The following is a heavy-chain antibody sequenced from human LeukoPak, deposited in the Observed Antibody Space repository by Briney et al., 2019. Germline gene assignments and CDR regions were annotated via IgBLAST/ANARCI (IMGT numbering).Heavy chain of an antibody. CDR1: GYTFTGYY. Sequence: ASVKVSCKASGYTFTGYYMHWVRQAPGQGLEWMGWINPNSGGTNYAQKFQGRVTMTRDTSISTAYMELSRLRSDDTAVYYCARGLDIVVVVAATTAIDYWGQGTLVTVSS. D-gene: IGHD2-15*01. CDR2: INPNSGGT. CDR3: ARGLDIVVVVAATTAIDY. J-gene: IGHJ4*02. V-gene: IGHV1-2*02.